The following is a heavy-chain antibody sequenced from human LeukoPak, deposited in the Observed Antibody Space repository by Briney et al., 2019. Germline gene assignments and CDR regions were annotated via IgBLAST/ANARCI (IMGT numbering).Heavy chain of an antibody. V-gene: IGHV3-30*18. CDR2: ISYDGSNK. Sequence: GRSLRLSCAASGFTFSSYGMHWVRQAPGKGLEWVAVISYDGSNKYYADSVKGRFTISRDNSENTLYLQMKSLRAEDTAVYYCAKSLGGAAAGIDYWGQGTLVTVSS. D-gene: IGHD6-13*01. J-gene: IGHJ4*02. CDR3: AKSLGGAAAGIDY. CDR1: GFTFSSYG.